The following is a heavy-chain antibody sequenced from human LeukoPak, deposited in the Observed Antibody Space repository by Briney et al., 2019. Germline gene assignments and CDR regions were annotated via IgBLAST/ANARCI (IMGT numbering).Heavy chain of an antibody. CDR3: ARYCGSTNCYVDAFDI. CDR1: GGSISSGSYY. J-gene: IGHJ3*02. Sequence: SETLSLTCTVSGGSISSGSYYWSWIRQPAGKGLEWIGRIHTSGSTNYNPSLKSRVTMSVDTSKNQFSLKLSSVTAADTAVYYCARYCGSTNCYVDAFDIWGQRTVVTVSS. CDR2: IHTSGST. D-gene: IGHD2-2*01. V-gene: IGHV4-61*02.